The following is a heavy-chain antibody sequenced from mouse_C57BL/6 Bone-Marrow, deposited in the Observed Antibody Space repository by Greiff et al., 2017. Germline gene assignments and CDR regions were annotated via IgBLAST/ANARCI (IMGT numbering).Heavy chain of an antibody. Sequence: QVQLQQSGAELVKPGASVKLSCKASGYTFTEYTIHWVKQRSGQGLEWIGWLYPGSGSLKYTEKFKDKATLPADKSSSTAYLALSSLTSEDSAVYFCARHKEGYDGPYYFDYWGQGTTLTVSS. CDR1: GYTFTEYT. J-gene: IGHJ2*01. CDR2: LYPGSGSL. D-gene: IGHD2-3*01. CDR3: ARHKEGYDGPYYFDY. V-gene: IGHV1-62-2*01.